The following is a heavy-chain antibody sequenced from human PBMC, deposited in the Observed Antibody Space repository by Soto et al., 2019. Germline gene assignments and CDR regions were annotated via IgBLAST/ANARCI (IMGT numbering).Heavy chain of an antibody. D-gene: IGHD5-12*01. Sequence: QVQLQESGPGLVKPSQTLSLTCTVSGGSISSGGYYWSWIRQHPGKGLEWIGYIYYSGSTYYNPSLKSRVTISVDTSKNQFSLKLSSVTAADTAVYYCAHRRDGYNYDAFDIWGQGTMVTVSS. CDR3: AHRRDGYNYDAFDI. J-gene: IGHJ3*02. CDR2: IYYSGST. V-gene: IGHV4-31*03. CDR1: GGSISSGGYY.